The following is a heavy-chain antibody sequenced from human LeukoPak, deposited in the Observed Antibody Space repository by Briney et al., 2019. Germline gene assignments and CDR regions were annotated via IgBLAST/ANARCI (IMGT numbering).Heavy chain of an antibody. D-gene: IGHD3-3*01. J-gene: IGHJ5*02. CDR2: IYTSGST. Sequence: NSSETLSLTCTVSGGSISSYYWSWIRQPAGKGLEWIGRIYTSGSTNYNPSLKSRVTMSVDTSKNQFSLKLSSVTAEDTAVYYCAREGITYYDFWSGYQSGANWFDPWGQGTLVTVSS. V-gene: IGHV4-4*07. CDR1: GGSISSYY. CDR3: AREGITYYDFWSGYQSGANWFDP.